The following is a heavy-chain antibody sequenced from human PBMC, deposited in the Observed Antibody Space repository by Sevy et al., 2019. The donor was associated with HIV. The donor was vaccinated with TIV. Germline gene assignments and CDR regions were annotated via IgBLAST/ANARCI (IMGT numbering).Heavy chain of an antibody. Sequence: ASVKVSCKASGYTFNDYYIHWVRQAPGQGLECMGCIESNSGGTSYAQKFQGRVTLTRDTSITTAYMDLSRLRSDDTAVYYCAQERITMVRGFYGMDVWGQGTTVTVSS. CDR3: AQERITMVRGFYGMDV. V-gene: IGHV1-2*02. CDR2: IESNSGGT. D-gene: IGHD3-10*01. CDR1: GYTFNDYY. J-gene: IGHJ6*02.